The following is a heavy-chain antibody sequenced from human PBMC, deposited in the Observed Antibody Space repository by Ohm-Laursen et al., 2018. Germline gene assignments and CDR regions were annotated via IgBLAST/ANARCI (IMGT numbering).Heavy chain of an antibody. Sequence: GSLRLSCAASGFTFSSYEMNWVRQAPGKGLEWVSYISSSGSTIYYADSVKGRFTISRDNAKNSLYLQMNSLRAEDTAVYYCAKEGRHEYDPSDFYNHALDIWGPGTMVTVSS. CDR2: ISSSGSTI. J-gene: IGHJ3*02. CDR1: GFTFSSYE. CDR3: AKEGRHEYDPSDFYNHALDI. D-gene: IGHD3-22*01. V-gene: IGHV3-48*03.